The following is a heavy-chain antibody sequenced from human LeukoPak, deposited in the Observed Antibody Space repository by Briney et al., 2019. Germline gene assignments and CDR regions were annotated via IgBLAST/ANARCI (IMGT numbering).Heavy chain of an antibody. CDR3: AKGVLTVTLTLLDY. CDR2: ISGSGGST. V-gene: IGHV3-23*01. D-gene: IGHD4-17*01. CDR1: GFTFSNYA. J-gene: IGHJ4*02. Sequence: PGGSLRLSCAASGFTFSNYAMSWVRQAPGKGLEWVSGISGSGGSTYYADSVKGRFTISRDNSKNTLYLQVNSLRAEDTAVYFCAKGVLTVTLTLLDYWGQGTLVTVSS.